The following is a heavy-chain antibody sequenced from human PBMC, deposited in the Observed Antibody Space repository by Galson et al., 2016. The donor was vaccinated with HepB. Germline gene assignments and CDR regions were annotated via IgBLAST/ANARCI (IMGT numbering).Heavy chain of an antibody. D-gene: IGHD6-19*01. J-gene: IGHJ4*02. V-gene: IGHV4-59*01. CDR2: IYYSGTT. CDR3: ARGRGGSGSPFEH. CDR1: GGSISSYY. Sequence: ETLSLPCTVSGGSISSYYWSWIRQPPGKGLEGIAYIYYSGTTNYNPPLKSRVTISVDKFKNQFSLKMNAVTAADTAVYFCARGRGGSGSPFEHWGQGTLVPVSS.